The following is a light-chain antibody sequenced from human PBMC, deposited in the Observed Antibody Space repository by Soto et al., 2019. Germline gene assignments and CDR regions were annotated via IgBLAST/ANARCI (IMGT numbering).Light chain of an antibody. CDR1: QAVNTR. CDR2: LAS. Sequence: EIVLTQSPATLSSFPGDRVTLSCRASQAVNTRLAWYQHKPGQAPRLLIYLASNRAAGVPARFSGSGSGTDFTLTISDVEPEDVAVYYCQQYYGAPWTFGQGTKVEIK. J-gene: IGKJ1*01. CDR3: QQYYGAPWT. V-gene: IGKV3D-11*03.